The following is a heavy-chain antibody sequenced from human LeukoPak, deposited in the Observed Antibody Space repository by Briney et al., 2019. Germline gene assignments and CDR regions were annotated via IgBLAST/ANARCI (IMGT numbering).Heavy chain of an antibody. Sequence: PSETLSLTCTVSGGSISSYYWSWIRQPPGKGLEWIGYIYYSGSTNYNPSLKSRVTISVDTSKNQFSLKLSSVTAADTAVYYCAGPPDSSGYYYRGYYYGMDVWGQGTTVTVSS. CDR3: AGPPDSSGYYYRGYYYGMDV. D-gene: IGHD3-22*01. CDR2: IYYSGST. CDR1: GGSISSYY. J-gene: IGHJ6*02. V-gene: IGHV4-59*01.